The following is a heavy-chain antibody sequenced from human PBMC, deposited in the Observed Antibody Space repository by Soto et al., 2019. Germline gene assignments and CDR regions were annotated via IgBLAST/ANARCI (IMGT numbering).Heavy chain of an antibody. CDR2: IIPMFGIA. D-gene: IGHD2-15*01. J-gene: IGHJ6*02. CDR3: ARVADIVVVEPDRGGMDV. Sequence: ASVKVSCKASGGTFSSYSISWERQAPGQGLEWMGGIIPMFGIANYGQNFQGRVTITADQSTSTAYMELSSLRSDDTAVYYWARVADIVVVEPDRGGMDVWGQGTMVTVSS. CDR1: GGTFSSYS. V-gene: IGHV1-69*10.